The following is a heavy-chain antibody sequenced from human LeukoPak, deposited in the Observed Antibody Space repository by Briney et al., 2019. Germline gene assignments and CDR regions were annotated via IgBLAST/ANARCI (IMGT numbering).Heavy chain of an antibody. J-gene: IGHJ4*02. V-gene: IGHV4-38-2*01. Sequence: SETLSLTCAVTVYSISSGYYWGWIRQPPGKGLGWIGSMYHSGSTYFNPSLWSRVTISVDTSKNQFSLYTSSVTAADTPVYFFVRGIRSGRPQYFDYWGQGTLVTVSS. CDR2: MYHSGST. CDR1: VYSISSGYY. D-gene: IGHD3-10*01. CDR3: VRGIRSGRPQYFDY.